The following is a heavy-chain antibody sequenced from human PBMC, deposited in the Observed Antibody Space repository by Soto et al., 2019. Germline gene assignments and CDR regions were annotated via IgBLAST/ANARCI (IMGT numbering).Heavy chain of an antibody. J-gene: IGHJ6*03. CDR1: GFTFSDYY. D-gene: IGHD5-18*01. CDR3: ANHVDTDPKLHYYYYMDV. CDR2: ISSSGSTI. V-gene: IGHV3-11*01. Sequence: QVQLVESGGGLVKPGGSLRLSCAASGFTFSDYYMSWIRQAPRKGLEWVSYISSSGSTIYYADSVKGRFTISRDNAKNSLYLQMNSLRAEDTAVYYFANHVDTDPKLHYYYYMDVWGKGTKVTVSS.